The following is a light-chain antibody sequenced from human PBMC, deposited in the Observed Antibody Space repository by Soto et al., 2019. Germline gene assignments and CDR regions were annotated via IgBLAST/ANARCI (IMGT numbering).Light chain of an antibody. J-gene: IGKJ4*01. V-gene: IGKV3-11*01. CDR2: DGS. CDR1: QSISTY. Sequence: DIVLRQSPATLSLSPGERAMLSCRASQSISTYLAWYQQKPGQAPRLLIYDGSTRATGVPARFSGSGSGTDFALAISSLEPEDSAVYYCQQYNDWPLTFGGGTKVEIK. CDR3: QQYNDWPLT.